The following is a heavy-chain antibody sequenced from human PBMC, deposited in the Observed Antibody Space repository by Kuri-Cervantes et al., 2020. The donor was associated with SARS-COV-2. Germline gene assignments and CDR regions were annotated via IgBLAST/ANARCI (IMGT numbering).Heavy chain of an antibody. V-gene: IGHV3-74*01. CDR1: GFTFSGHW. CDR2: INSDGTNI. CDR3: TRAVGMETTNWYFDL. J-gene: IGHJ2*01. D-gene: IGHD4-17*01. Sequence: GESLKISCAASGFTFSGHWIHWVRQGPGKGLVWVSCINSDGTNITYADSVKGRFTISRDNAKNTLYMQINSLRAEDTTVYYCTRAVGMETTNWYFDLWGRGTLVTVSS.